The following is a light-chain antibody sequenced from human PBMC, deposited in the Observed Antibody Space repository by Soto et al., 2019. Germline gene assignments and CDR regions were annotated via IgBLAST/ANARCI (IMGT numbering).Light chain of an antibody. CDR2: EVS. Sequence: QSVLTQPPSASGSPGQSVTISCTGTSSDVGGYNYVSWYQHHPGKAPKLMIYEVSKRPSGVPDRFSGSKSGNTASLTVSGLQAEDEADYYCSSYAGSNNRGVFGSGTKSPS. J-gene: IGLJ1*01. V-gene: IGLV2-8*01. CDR1: SSDVGGYNY. CDR3: SSYAGSNNRGV.